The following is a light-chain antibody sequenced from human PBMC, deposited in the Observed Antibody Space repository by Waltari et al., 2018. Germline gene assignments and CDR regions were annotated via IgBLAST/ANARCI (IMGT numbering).Light chain of an antibody. CDR3: QQRSTWPRT. J-gene: IGKJ1*01. CDR2: DAS. Sequence: IVLTASPDSLSLSPGERATLTCRASQSVSSLLAWYQQRPGQAPRLLIYDASKRAAGIPARFSGSGSGTEFTLTISTLEAEDFAVYFCQQRSTWPRTFGQGTNVE. CDR1: QSVSSL. V-gene: IGKV3-11*01.